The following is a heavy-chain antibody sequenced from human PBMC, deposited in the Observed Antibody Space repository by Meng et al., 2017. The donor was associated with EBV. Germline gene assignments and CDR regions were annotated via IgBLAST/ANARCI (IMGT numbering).Heavy chain of an antibody. CDR1: ACPIGGCNW. CDR3: ARWSIYCSGGSSYSFDY. Sequence: VQRRRVDHGVVILPGTLPLPGLFPACPIGGCNWGSWARHPPGKRLEWIGQIYHSGSNNNHPFLKSRVTISVDKSKNQFSLKLSSVTAAETVVYCCARWSIYCSGGSSYSFDYWGQGTLVTVSS. J-gene: IGHJ4*02. V-gene: IGHV4-4*01. CDR2: IYHSGSN. D-gene: IGHD2-15*01.